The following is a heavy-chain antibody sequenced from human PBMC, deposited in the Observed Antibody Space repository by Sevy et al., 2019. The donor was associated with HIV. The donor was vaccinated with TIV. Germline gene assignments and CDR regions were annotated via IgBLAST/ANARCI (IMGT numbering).Heavy chain of an antibody. Sequence: GGSLRLSCVASGFTFSGYWMHWVRQAPGKGLEWVANINEDGKTKYYVDSVKGRFSISRDNARNSLFLQMNNLRVDDTARYFCARAIGAGAAYWGQGTLVTVSS. J-gene: IGHJ4*02. CDR1: GFTFSGYW. D-gene: IGHD3-3*01. CDR2: INEDGKTK. CDR3: ARAIGAGAAY. V-gene: IGHV3-7*03.